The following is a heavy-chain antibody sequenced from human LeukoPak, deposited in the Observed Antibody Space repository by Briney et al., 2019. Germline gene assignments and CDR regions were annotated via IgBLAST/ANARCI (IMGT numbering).Heavy chain of an antibody. CDR1: GGSLSSYY. D-gene: IGHD1-26*01. J-gene: IGHJ4*02. V-gene: IGHV4-59*01. CDR3: ARGIIGGAFDY. CDR2: MYYIGST. Sequence: SESLSLTRTVSGGSLSSYYWSWIRHPPGKGLGWIGYMYYIGSTNYNPSLKSRVPILVDTSKNEFSLNLSSVTRADTGVYFWARGIIGGAFDYWGQGTLVPVSS.